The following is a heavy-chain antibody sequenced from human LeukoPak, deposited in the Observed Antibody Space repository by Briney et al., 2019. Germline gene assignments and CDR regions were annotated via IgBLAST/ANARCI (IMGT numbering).Heavy chain of an antibody. CDR3: ASTGDIVVVPAADTAIL. J-gene: IGHJ1*01. CDR1: GFTFSSYA. D-gene: IGHD2-2*01. V-gene: IGHV3-23*01. Sequence: GGSLRLSCAASGFTFSSYAMSWVRQAPGKGLEWVSAISGSGVSTYYADSVKGRFTISRDKSKNTLYLQMNSLRAEDTAVYYCASTGDIVVVPAADTAILWGQGTLVTVSS. CDR2: ISGSGVST.